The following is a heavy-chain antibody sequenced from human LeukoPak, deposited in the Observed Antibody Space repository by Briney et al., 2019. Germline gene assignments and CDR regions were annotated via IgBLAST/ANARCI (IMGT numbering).Heavy chain of an antibody. J-gene: IGHJ4*02. D-gene: IGHD3-22*01. Sequence: SVKVSCKASGGTFSSYAISWVRQAPGQGLVWMGRIIPIFGTANYAQKFQGRVTITTDESTSTAYMELSSLRSEDTAVYYCAREGGYYYDSSGVPPTPGFDYWGQGTLVTVSS. V-gene: IGHV1-69*05. CDR2: IIPIFGTA. CDR1: GGTFSSYA. CDR3: AREGGYYYDSSGVPPTPGFDY.